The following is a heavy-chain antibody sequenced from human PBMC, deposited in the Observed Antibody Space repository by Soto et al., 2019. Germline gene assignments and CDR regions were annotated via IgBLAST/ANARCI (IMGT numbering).Heavy chain of an antibody. V-gene: IGHV3-30*03. CDR3: VGGQYYFDY. Sequence: QVQLVESGGGVVQPGRSLRLSCAASGFPFSTYGMHWVREGPGKGLEWVAVISYDGSNKFYADSVKGRFTISRDNSKNTLYLQINGLRPEDTALYYCVGGQYYFDYRGQGTLVTVSS. D-gene: IGHD3-10*01. CDR2: ISYDGSNK. J-gene: IGHJ4*02. CDR1: GFPFSTYG.